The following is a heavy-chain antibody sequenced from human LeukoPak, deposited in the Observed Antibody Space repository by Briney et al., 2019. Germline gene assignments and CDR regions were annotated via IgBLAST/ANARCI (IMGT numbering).Heavy chain of an antibody. J-gene: IGHJ4*02. CDR3: ARRPAAGPYFDY. CDR2: ISGSSSNI. V-gene: IGHV3-21*01. CDR1: RFTFSSYS. D-gene: IGHD6-13*01. Sequence: GGSLRLSCAASRFTFSSYSMNWVRQAPGKGLEWVSSISGSSSNIYYADSVKGRFTISRDNAKNSLYLQMNSLRAEDTAVYYCARRPAAGPYFDYWGQGTLVTVSS.